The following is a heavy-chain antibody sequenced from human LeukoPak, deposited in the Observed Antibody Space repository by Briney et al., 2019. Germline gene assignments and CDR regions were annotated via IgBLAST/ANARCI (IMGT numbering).Heavy chain of an antibody. CDR1: GFTFSNYA. J-gene: IGHJ6*04. Sequence: GGSLRLSCAASGFTFSNYAMSWVRQAPGKGLEWVSGISGSGDSTYYAASVKGRFTISRDNSKNTVFLQMNSLRAEDTAVYYCARRFYAMDVWGEGTPVTVSS. CDR2: ISGSGDST. CDR3: ARRFYAMDV. V-gene: IGHV3-23*01. D-gene: IGHD4-17*01.